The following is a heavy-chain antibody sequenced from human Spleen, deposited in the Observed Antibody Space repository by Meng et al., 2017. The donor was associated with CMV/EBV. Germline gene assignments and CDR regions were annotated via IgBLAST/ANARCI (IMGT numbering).Heavy chain of an antibody. J-gene: IGHJ6*02. V-gene: IGHV3-30*02. CDR1: GFTFSTYG. D-gene: IGHD5-18*01. Sequence: GGSLRLSCAASGFTFSTYGMHWVRQAPGKGLEWVAFIRYDGSKQHYADSVKGRFTISRDNSKNTLYLQMNSLRVEDTAVYYCARDTVDTAIPPWGMDVWGQGTTVTVSS. CDR3: ARDTVDTAIPPWGMDV. CDR2: IRYDGSKQ.